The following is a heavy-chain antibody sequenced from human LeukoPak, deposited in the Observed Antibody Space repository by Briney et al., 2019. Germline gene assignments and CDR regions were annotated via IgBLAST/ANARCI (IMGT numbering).Heavy chain of an antibody. CDR3: ARDLNDYGGTYDAFDI. J-gene: IGHJ3*02. V-gene: IGHV4-39*07. CDR1: GGSISSSSYY. CDR2: IYYSGST. Sequence: SETLSLTCTVSGGSISSSSYYWGWIRQPPGKGLEWIGSIYYSGSTYYNPSLKSRVTISVDTSKNQFSLKLSSVTAADTAVYYCARDLNDYGGTYDAFDIWGQGTMVTVSS. D-gene: IGHD4-23*01.